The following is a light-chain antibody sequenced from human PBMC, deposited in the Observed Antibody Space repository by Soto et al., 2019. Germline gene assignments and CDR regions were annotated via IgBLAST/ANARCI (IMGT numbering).Light chain of an antibody. V-gene: IGLV2-14*01. CDR1: SSDVGGYNY. J-gene: IGLJ3*02. Sequence: QSALTRLASVSGSPGQSITISCTGTSSDVGGYNYVSWYQQHPGKAPKLMIYEVSNRPSGVSNRFSGSKSGNTASLTISGLQAEDDADYYCSSYTSSSTRVFGAGTKLTVL. CDR3: SSYTSSSTRV. CDR2: EVS.